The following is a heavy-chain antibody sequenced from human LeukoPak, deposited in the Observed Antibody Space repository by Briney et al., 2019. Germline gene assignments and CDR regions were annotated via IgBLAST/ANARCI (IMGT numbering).Heavy chain of an antibody. J-gene: IGHJ6*02. CDR3: ARDRAPPRPFRNKPIQHMDV. Sequence: ASVKVSCKASGYTFTSYYMHWVRQAPGQGLEWMGIINPSGGSTCYAQKFQGRVTMTRDTSISTAYMELSRLRSDDTAVYYCARDRAPPRPFRNKPIQHMDVWGQGTTVTVSS. D-gene: IGHD2-21*01. CDR1: GYTFTSYY. V-gene: IGHV1-46*01. CDR2: INPSGGST.